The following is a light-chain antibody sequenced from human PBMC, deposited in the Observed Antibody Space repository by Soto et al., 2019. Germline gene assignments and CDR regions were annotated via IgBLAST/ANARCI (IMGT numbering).Light chain of an antibody. J-gene: IGKJ5*01. CDR1: QSVDNN. CDR2: GSF. V-gene: IGKV3-15*01. CDR3: QQYNDRPPIT. Sequence: EIVMTPSAGTLSSSTGESATLSCRASQSVDNNVAWYQQKPGQAPRLLIVGSFARATGIPARFSGSGSGSEFTLTISGLQSEDFAVYYCQQYNDRPPITFGQGTRLEIK.